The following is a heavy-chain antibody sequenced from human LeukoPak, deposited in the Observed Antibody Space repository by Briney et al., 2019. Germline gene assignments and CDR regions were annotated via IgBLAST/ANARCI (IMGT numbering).Heavy chain of an antibody. CDR2: ISGSGDTT. Sequence: PGGSLRLSCAASGFSLSTYGMGWVRQAPGKGLEWVSAISGSGDTTYYADSVKGRFTISRDNARNTLYLQMSGLRAEDTAIHYCAKTPATKFPSGSNSGYLFNYWGQGALVTVSS. CDR3: AKTPATKFPSGSNSGYLFNY. D-gene: IGHD5-18*01. J-gene: IGHJ4*02. V-gene: IGHV3-23*01. CDR1: GFSLSTYG.